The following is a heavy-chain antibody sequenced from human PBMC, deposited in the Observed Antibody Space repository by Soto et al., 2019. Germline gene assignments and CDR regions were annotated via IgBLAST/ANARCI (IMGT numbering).Heavy chain of an antibody. J-gene: IGHJ4*02. V-gene: IGHV1-3*01. CDR3: TRDSSSWGVDY. CDR2: INAGNGNT. Sequence: ASVKVSCKASGYTFTSYAMHWVRQAPGQRLEWMGWINAGNGNTKYSQKFQGRFTISRDDSKSIAYLQMNSLKTEDTAVYYCTRDSSSWGVDYWGQGTLVTVSS. CDR1: GYTFTSYA. D-gene: IGHD6-13*01.